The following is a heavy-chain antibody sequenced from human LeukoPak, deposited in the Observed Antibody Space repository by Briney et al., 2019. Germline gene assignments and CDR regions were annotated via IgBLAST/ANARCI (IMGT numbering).Heavy chain of an antibody. CDR2: ISHDGSNK. J-gene: IGHJ4*02. V-gene: IGHV3-30*18. D-gene: IGHD2-2*01. CDR1: RFTFSSYD. Sequence: GGSLRLSCAASRFTFSSYDMHWVRQAPGKGLEWVAVISHDGSNKYYADSVKGRFTISRDNSKNTLYLQMNSLRGEDTAVYYCAKIWIGHCSSTACFDYWGQGTLVTVSS. CDR3: AKIWIGHCSSTACFDY.